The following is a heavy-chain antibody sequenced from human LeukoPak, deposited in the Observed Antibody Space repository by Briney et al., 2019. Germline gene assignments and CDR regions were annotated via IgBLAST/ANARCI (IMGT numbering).Heavy chain of an antibody. CDR2: INPNSGGT. CDR1: GYTFTGYY. J-gene: IGHJ4*02. D-gene: IGHD6-13*01. CDR3: ARGIAAADENFDY. Sequence: ASVKVSCKASGYTFTGYYMHWVRQAPGQGLEWMGWINPNSGGTNYAQKFQGWVTMTRDTSISTAYMELSRLRSDDTAVYYCARGIAAADENFDYWGQGTLVTVSS. V-gene: IGHV1-2*04.